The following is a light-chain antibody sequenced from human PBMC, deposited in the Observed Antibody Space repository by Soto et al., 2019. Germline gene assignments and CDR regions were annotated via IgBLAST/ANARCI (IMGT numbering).Light chain of an antibody. CDR2: GAS. CDR1: QSVSSSY. J-gene: IGKJ2*01. Sequence: EIVLTQSPGTLSLSPGERATLSCRASQSVSSSYLAWYQQKPGQAPRLLIYGASNSATGIPDRFSGSGSGTDFTLTISRLEPEDFAIYYCQHYGSSPYTFGQGTKLEIK. V-gene: IGKV3-20*01. CDR3: QHYGSSPYT.